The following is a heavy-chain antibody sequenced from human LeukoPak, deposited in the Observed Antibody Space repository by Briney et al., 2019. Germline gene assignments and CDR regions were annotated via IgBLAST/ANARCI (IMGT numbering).Heavy chain of an antibody. CDR3: ARGNYHYDRSAFDAFDI. CDR2: INPSGGST. D-gene: IGHD3-22*01. V-gene: IGHV1-46*01. J-gene: IGHJ3*02. Sequence: ASVKVSCKASGYTFTNYDMHWVRQAPAQGLEWMGMINPSGGSTRYAQQFQGRVTMTRDTSTSKVYMELRSLRSEDRAVYYCARGNYHYDRSAFDAFDIWGQGSMITVSS. CDR1: GYTFTNYD.